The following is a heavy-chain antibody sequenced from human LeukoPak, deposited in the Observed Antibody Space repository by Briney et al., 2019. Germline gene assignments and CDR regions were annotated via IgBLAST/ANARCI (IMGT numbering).Heavy chain of an antibody. V-gene: IGHV3-30*18. CDR2: ISYDGSNK. Sequence: GGSLRLSCAASGFTFSSYGMHWVRPAPGKGLEWVAVISYDGSNKYYADSVKGRFTISRDNSKNTLYLQMNSLRAEDTAVYYCAKDLPISTGYYDSSGYYEGGFDYWGQGTLVTVSS. CDR1: GFTFSSYG. D-gene: IGHD3-22*01. J-gene: IGHJ4*02. CDR3: AKDLPISTGYYDSSGYYEGGFDY.